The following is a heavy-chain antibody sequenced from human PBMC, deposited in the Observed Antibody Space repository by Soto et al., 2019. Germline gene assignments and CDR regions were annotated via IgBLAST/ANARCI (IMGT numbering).Heavy chain of an antibody. J-gene: IGHJ4*02. CDR3: AKFINSGYTFDY. Sequence: GSLRLSCAASGFTFSSYAMSWVRQAPGKGLEWVSAISGSGGSTYYADSVKGRFTISRDNSKNTLYLQMNSLRAEDTAVYYCAKFINSGYTFDYWGQGTLVTVSS. CDR1: GFTFSSYA. V-gene: IGHV3-23*01. D-gene: IGHD5-12*01. CDR2: ISGSGGST.